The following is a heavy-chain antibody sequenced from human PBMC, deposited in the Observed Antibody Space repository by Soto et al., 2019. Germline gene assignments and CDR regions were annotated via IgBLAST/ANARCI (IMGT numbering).Heavy chain of an antibody. J-gene: IGHJ4*02. CDR2: IYHSGST. CDR3: ARDRGDSYFDY. V-gene: IGHV4-30-2*01. D-gene: IGHD2-21*02. CDR1: GGSISSGGYS. Sequence: SETLSLTCAVSGGSISSGGYSWSWIRQPPGKGLEWIGYIYHSGSTYYNPSLKSRVTISVDRSKNQFSLKLSSVTAADTAVYYCARDRGDSYFDYWGQGTLVTVSS.